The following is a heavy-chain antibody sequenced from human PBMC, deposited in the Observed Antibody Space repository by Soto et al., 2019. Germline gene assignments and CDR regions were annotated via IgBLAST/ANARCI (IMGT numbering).Heavy chain of an antibody. V-gene: IGHV3-48*01. J-gene: IGHJ4*02. CDR1: GFTFSNYG. CDR3: ATSFITTVGTTA. CDR2: ISSSSSTI. Sequence: EVQLVESGGGLVQPGGSLRLSCEASGFTFSNYGINWVRQAPGKGLAWVSHISSSSSTIYYAESVKGRFSISRDNAKNSLYLQMSSLRGEDTAVYYCATSFITTVGTTAWGQGTPVTVSS. D-gene: IGHD1-1*01.